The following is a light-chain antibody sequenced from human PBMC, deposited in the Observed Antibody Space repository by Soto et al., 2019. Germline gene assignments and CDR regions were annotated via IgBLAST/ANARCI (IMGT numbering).Light chain of an antibody. J-gene: IGKJ1*01. Sequence: DIQMTQSPSSLSASVGDRVTITCRASQSISNYLNWYQQKPGKAPKLLMYAASSLQSGVPSRFGGSGSGTDFTLTISSLKPEDFATYYCQQSYSTPRTVGQGTKVEIK. CDR2: AAS. CDR3: QQSYSTPRT. CDR1: QSISNY. V-gene: IGKV1-39*01.